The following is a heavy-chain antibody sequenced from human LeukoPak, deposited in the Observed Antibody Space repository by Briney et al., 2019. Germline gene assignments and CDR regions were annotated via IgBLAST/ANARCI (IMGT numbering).Heavy chain of an antibody. Sequence: PGGSLRLSCAASASGVAFTSHSMNWVRQAPGKGLEWISYIHSSGDYIFYADSVKGRFTVSRDNARNSLYLQMNSLRADDTAIYYCAREYNSRATFDYWGQGILVTVSS. CDR3: AREYNSRATFDY. D-gene: IGHD1-20*01. J-gene: IGHJ4*02. CDR2: IHSSGDYI. CDR1: ASGVAFTSHS. V-gene: IGHV3-21*05.